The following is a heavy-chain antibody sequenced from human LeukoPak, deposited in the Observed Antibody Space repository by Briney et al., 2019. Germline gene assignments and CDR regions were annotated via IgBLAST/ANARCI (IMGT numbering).Heavy chain of an antibody. CDR1: GFTFSSYA. Sequence: GGSLRLSCAASGFTFSSYAMSWVRQAPGKGLEWVSVISGSGGTIYYADSVKGRITISRDNSKNTLYLQMNSLRAEDTAVYYCAKYVNVMIVGHFDYWGQGTLVTVSS. CDR3: AKYVNVMIVGHFDY. D-gene: IGHD3-22*01. V-gene: IGHV3-23*01. J-gene: IGHJ4*02. CDR2: ISGSGGTI.